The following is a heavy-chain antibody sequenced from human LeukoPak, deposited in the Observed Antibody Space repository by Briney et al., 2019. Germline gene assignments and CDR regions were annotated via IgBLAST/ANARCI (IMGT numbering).Heavy chain of an antibody. D-gene: IGHD4-11*01. CDR2: INPNSGGT. CDR1: GYTFIGYY. V-gene: IGHV1-2*06. CDR3: ARGHDYSNYVGYYYYYMDV. J-gene: IGHJ6*03. Sequence: ASVKVSCKASGYTFIGYYMHWVGQAPGQGLEWMGRINPNSGGTNYAQKFQGRVTMTRDTSISTAYMELSRLRSDDTAVYYCARGHDYSNYVGYYYYYMDVWGKGTTVTVSS.